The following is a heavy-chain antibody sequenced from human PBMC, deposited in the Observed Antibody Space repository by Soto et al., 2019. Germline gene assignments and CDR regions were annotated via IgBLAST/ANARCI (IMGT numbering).Heavy chain of an antibody. J-gene: IGHJ4*02. Sequence: SETLSLTCSVSGDSISTVDYFWAWIRQPPGQALEYIGYIYKSATTYYNPSFESRVAISLDTSKSQFSLNVTSVTASDTAVYFCVSQRTTVITQAYFDYWGPGALVTVSS. CDR2: IYKSATT. V-gene: IGHV4-39*01. CDR3: VSQRTTVITQAYFDY. D-gene: IGHD4-4*01. CDR1: GDSISTVDYF.